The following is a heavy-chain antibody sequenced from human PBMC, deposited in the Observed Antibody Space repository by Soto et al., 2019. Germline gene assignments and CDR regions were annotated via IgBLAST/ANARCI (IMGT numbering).Heavy chain of an antibody. CDR2: IGTAGDT. D-gene: IGHD4-17*01. CDR3: ARVNGDYGIDYFDY. Sequence: SLRLSCAASGFTFSSCDMHWVRRATGKGLEWVSAIGTAGDTYYPGSVKGRFTISRENAKNSLYLQMNSLRAEDTAVYYCARVNGDYGIDYFDYWGQGTLVTVSS. J-gene: IGHJ4*02. V-gene: IGHV3-13*01. CDR1: GFTFSSCD.